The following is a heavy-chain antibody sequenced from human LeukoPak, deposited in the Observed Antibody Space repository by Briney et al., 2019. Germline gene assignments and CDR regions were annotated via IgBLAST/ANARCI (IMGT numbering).Heavy chain of an antibody. V-gene: IGHV4-4*07. Sequence: SETLSLTCTVSGGSISIYYWSWIRQPAGKGLEWIGRIYTSGSTNYNPSLKSRVTMSVDTSKNQFSLKLSSVTAADSAVYYCAMTGARSFSSDIWGQGTMVTVSS. CDR2: IYTSGST. D-gene: IGHD1-14*01. CDR3: AMTGARSFSSDI. J-gene: IGHJ3*02. CDR1: GGSISIYY.